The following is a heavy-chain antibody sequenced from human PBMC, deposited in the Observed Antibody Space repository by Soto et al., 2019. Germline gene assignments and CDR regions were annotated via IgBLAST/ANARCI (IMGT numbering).Heavy chain of an antibody. CDR1: GFTFGRNG. Sequence: GGSLGLSCAAPGFTFGRNGMHWVRQAPGKGLEWVAVISYDGSNKYYADSVKGRFTISRDNSKNTLYVQMNSLRAEDTAVYYCAKSGDYGGDYFDYRGQGTMVTVSS. V-gene: IGHV3-30*18. CDR3: AKSGDYGGDYFDY. D-gene: IGHD4-17*01. J-gene: IGHJ4*02. CDR2: ISYDGSNK.